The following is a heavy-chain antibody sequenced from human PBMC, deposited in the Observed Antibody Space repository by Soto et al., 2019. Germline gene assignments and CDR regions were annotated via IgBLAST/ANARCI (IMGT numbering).Heavy chain of an antibody. CDR1: GSSVISSHW. V-gene: IGHV4-4*02. CDR3: ARVRPPTRKQPAAVLYYFDY. J-gene: IGHJ4*02. CDR2: IYHVGFT. Sequence: QVHLQESGPGLVKPSGTLSLTCGVSGSSVISSHWWTWVRQPPGKGLEWIGEIYHVGFTSYNQSLKRRVMMSMDQSRNQFSQKMSSVTAADTAVYYCARVRPPTRKQPAAVLYYFDYWGQGSLVTVYS. D-gene: IGHD6-13*01.